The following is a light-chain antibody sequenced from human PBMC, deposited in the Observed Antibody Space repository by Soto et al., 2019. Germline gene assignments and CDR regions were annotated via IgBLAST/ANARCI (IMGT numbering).Light chain of an antibody. J-gene: IGKJ1*01. Sequence: IVITQFPGTLSLSPGGRATLSSRASESVSTNLAWYQQKACQAHRLILYGASTRATGIPARFSGSGSGTDFTLTISSLQAEDVAVYFCYQYEQTPPWTFGRGTKLDIK. CDR2: GAS. V-gene: IGKV3-15*01. CDR1: ESVSTN. CDR3: YQYEQTPPWT.